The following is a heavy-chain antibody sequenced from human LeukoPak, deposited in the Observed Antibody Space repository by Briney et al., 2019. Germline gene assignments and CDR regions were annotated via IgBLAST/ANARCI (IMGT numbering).Heavy chain of an antibody. CDR3: AELGITMIGGV. J-gene: IGHJ6*04. CDR1: GFTFISYA. V-gene: IGHV3-30*02. Sequence: GGSLRLSCAASGFTFISYAMHWVRQAPGKGLEWVAFIRHDGSSKYYADSVKGRFTISRDSSKDTLYLQMNSLRAEDTAVYYCAELGITMIGGVWGKGTTVTISS. D-gene: IGHD3-10*02. CDR2: IRHDGSSK.